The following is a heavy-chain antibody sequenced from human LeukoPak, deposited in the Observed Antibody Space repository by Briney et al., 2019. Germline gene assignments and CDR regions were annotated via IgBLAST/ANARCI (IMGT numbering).Heavy chain of an antibody. V-gene: IGHV3-7*01. CDR2: IKQDGIEK. CDR3: ARVKGYSGSFNRDFDY. J-gene: IGHJ4*02. Sequence: GGSLRLSCAVSGFSFRSHWMSWVRQAPGKGPEGVANIKQDGIEKYYVDSVKGRFTISRDNAKNSLYLQMDSLRVEDTAVYYCARVKGYSGSFNRDFDYGGQGTLVTVSS. CDR1: GFSFRSHW. D-gene: IGHD1-26*01.